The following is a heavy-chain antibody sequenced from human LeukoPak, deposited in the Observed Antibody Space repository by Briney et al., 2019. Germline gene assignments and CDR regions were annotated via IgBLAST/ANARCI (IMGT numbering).Heavy chain of an antibody. D-gene: IGHD1-7*01. CDR2: IKQDGSEN. J-gene: IGHJ3*02. Sequence: GWSLRLSCAASGCTFSDYWMSWVHQAPGKGLEWVANIKQDGSENVYVDSVKGRFTISRGNAKKSMYLQMNSLRAEDTAVYYCARGLKWHYGAFDIWGQGTMVTVSS. CDR1: GCTFSDYW. CDR3: ARGLKWHYGAFDI. V-gene: IGHV3-7*04.